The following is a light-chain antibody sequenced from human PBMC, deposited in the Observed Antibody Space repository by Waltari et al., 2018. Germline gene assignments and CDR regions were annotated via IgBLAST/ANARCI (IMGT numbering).Light chain of an antibody. Sequence: QSALTQPASVSGSPGQSITISCTGTSSDVGGYNYVSWYQQHPGKAPKLMIYDVSNRPSGVFKPFSRSKSCNTALLTISGLPAEDEAYYYLSSYISSSTLELFGGGTSLTVL. V-gene: IGLV2-14*03. CDR3: SSYISSSTLEL. CDR1: SSDVGGYNY. CDR2: DVS. J-gene: IGLJ2*01.